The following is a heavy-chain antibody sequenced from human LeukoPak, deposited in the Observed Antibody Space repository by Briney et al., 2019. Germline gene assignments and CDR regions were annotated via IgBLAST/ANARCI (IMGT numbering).Heavy chain of an antibody. CDR2: ISGSGGST. CDR1: GFTFSSYA. CDR3: AKDYLPLFDY. J-gene: IGHJ4*02. Sequence: GGSLRLSCAASGFTFSSYAMSWVRQAPGKGLEWVSGISGSGGSTYYADSVKGRFTISRDNSKNTLYLQMNSLRDEDTAVYYCAKDYLPLFDYWGQGTLVTVSS. V-gene: IGHV3-23*01.